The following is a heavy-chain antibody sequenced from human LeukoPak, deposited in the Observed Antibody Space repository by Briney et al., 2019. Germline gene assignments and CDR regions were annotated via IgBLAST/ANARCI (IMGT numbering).Heavy chain of an antibody. CDR3: AGTYYGEKYVTPFVGLYNWFDP. V-gene: IGHV4-61*05. D-gene: IGHD4-23*01. J-gene: IGHJ5*02. CDR1: GGSISSSSYY. CDR2: IYYSGST. Sequence: SETLSLTCTVSGGSISSSSYYWSWIRQPPGKGLEWIGYIYYSGSTNYNPSLKSRVTISVDTSKNQFSLKLSSVTAADTAVYYCAGTYYGEKYVTPFVGLYNWFDPWGQGTLVTVSS.